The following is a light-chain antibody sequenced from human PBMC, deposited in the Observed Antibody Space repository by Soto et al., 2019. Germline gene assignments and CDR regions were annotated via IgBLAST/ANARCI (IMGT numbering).Light chain of an antibody. CDR2: LEGSGSY. V-gene: IGLV4-60*02. Sequence: QSVLTQSSSASASLGSSVKLTCTLSSGHSSYIIAWHQQQPGKAPRYLMKLEGSGSYNKGSGVPDRFSGSSSGADRYLTISNLQFEDEADYYCETWDSNTPWVFDGGTKLTVL. CDR1: SGHSSYI. CDR3: ETWDSNTPWV. J-gene: IGLJ3*02.